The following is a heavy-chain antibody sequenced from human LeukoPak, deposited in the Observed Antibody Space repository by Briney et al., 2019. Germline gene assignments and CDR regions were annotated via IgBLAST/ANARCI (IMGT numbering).Heavy chain of an antibody. CDR2: ISGRDDSA. CDR1: GFTFSSYA. V-gene: IGHV3-23*01. J-gene: IGHJ4*02. CDR3: ARDLSMVRGVPDY. Sequence: HPGGSLRLSCAASGFTFSSYAMSWVRQAPGKGLEWVSTISGRDDSAYYADSVKGRFTISRDNSKNTLYLQMNSLRAEDTAVYYCARDLSMVRGVPDYWGQGTLVTVSS. D-gene: IGHD3-10*01.